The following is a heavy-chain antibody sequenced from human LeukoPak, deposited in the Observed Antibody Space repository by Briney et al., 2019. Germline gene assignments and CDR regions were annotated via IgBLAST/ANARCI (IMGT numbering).Heavy chain of an antibody. CDR3: ARDKGRYDFWSGPDY. CDR2: ISSSGNTI. V-gene: IGHV3-48*03. Sequence: GGSLRLSCAASGFTFSSYEMNWVRQAPGKGLEWVSYISSSGNTIYYADSVKGRFTISRDNSKNTLYLQMNSLRAEDTAVYYCARDKGRYDFWSGPDYWGQGTLVTVSS. CDR1: GFTFSSYE. J-gene: IGHJ4*02. D-gene: IGHD3-3*01.